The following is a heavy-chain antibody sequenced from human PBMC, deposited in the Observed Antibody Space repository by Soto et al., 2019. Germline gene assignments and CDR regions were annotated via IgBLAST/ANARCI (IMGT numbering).Heavy chain of an antibody. CDR2: LYYIGST. CDR1: VGSISSSSYY. V-gene: IGHV4-39*01. J-gene: IGHJ4*02. CDR3: ARSGEGGYNYGPFDC. D-gene: IGHD5-18*01. Sequence: QLQLQGSGPGLVKPSETLSLTCTVSVGSISSSSYYWGWIRQPPGKGLEWVGRLYYIGSTYYNPSLKSRITISVDTSKNQFSLQLSSVTAADTAVYYCARSGEGGYNYGPFDCWGQGTLVTVSS.